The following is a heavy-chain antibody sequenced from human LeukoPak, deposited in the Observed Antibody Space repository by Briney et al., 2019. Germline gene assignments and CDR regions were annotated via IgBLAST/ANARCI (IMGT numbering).Heavy chain of an antibody. D-gene: IGHD3-9*01. V-gene: IGHV3-73*01. CDR1: GFTFSGSA. Sequence: PGGSLRLSCAASGFTFSGSAMHWVRQASGKGLELVGRIRSKANSYATAYAASVKGRFTISRDDSKNTAYLQMNSLKTEDTAVYYCTRLRHKLRYFDWLGDGHDAFDIWGQGTMVTVSS. CDR3: TRLRHKLRYFDWLGDGHDAFDI. J-gene: IGHJ3*02. CDR2: IRSKANSYAT.